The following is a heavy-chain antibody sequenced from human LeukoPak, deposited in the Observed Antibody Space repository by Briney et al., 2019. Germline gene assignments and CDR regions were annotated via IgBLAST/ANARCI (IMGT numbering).Heavy chain of an antibody. CDR1: GGSISSGSYY. CDR3: ASWAPGKDGSYSHIDY. CDR2: IYTSGST. Sequence: SQTLSLTCTVSGGSISSGSYYWSWIRQPAGKGLEWIGRIYTSGSTNYNPSLKSRVTISVDTSKNQFSLKLSSVTAADTAVYYCASWAPGKDGSYSHIDYWGQGTLVTVSS. D-gene: IGHD1-26*01. J-gene: IGHJ4*02. V-gene: IGHV4-61*02.